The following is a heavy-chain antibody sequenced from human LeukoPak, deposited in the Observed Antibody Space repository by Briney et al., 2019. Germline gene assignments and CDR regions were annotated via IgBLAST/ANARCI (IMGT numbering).Heavy chain of an antibody. CDR1: GFTFSDYT. D-gene: IGHD3-9*01. CDR3: ARPLYDILTGYGMGAFDI. V-gene: IGHV3-21*01. J-gene: IGHJ3*02. CDR2: ISSSSSYI. Sequence: GGSLRLACAASGFTFSDYTMNWVRQAPGKGLEWVSSISSSSSYIYYADSVKGRFTISRDNAKNSLYLQMNSLRAEDTAVYYCARPLYDILTGYGMGAFDIWGQGTMVTVSS.